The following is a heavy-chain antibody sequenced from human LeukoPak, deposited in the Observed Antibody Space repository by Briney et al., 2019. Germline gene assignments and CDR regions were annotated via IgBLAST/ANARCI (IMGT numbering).Heavy chain of an antibody. J-gene: IGHJ4*02. Sequence: GGSLRLSCAASGFTFSSYAMHWVRQAPGKGLEWVAVISYDGSNKYYADSVKGRFTISRDNSKNTLYLQMNSLRAEDTAVYYCARAHLRDSSGYYYVWGQGTLVTVSS. CDR3: ARAHLRDSSGYYYV. CDR2: ISYDGSNK. CDR1: GFTFSSYA. D-gene: IGHD3-22*01. V-gene: IGHV3-30-3*01.